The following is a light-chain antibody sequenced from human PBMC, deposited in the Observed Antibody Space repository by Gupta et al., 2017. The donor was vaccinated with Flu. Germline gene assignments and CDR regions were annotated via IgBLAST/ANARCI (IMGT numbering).Light chain of an antibody. CDR2: GAA. V-gene: IGKV3-20*01. CDR3: RQYGSSPYT. CDR1: QSVSRCY. J-gene: IGKJ2*01. Sequence: TLSRGARQSVSRCYLACYHQKPGQAPSLLIYGAASRATGIPDRFSRSGSGTDFTLPISSLEPADIAVYYCRQYGSSPYTFGQGTKLEIK.